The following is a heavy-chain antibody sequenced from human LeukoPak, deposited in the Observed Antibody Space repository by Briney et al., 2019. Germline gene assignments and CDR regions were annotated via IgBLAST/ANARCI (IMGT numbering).Heavy chain of an antibody. CDR3: AAGYCSGGSCYSVVHDAFDI. D-gene: IGHD2-15*01. V-gene: IGHV4-38-2*01. CDR1: DYSISSGYY. CDR2: IYHSGST. Sequence: PSETLSLTCAVSDYSISSGYYGGWIRLPPGKGLEWIGSIYHSGSTYYNPSLKSRVTISVDTSKNQFSLKLSSVTAADTAVYYCAAGYCSGGSCYSVVHDAFDIWGQGTMVTVSS. J-gene: IGHJ3*02.